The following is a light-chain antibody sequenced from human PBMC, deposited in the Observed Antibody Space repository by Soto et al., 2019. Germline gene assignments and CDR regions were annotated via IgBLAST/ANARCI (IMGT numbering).Light chain of an antibody. V-gene: IGKV4-1*01. CDR3: QPYYSTPHT. Sequence: DIVMTQSPDSLAVSLVERATINCKSSQSVLYSSNNKNYLAWYQQKPGQPPKLLIYWASTRESGVPDRFSGSGSGTDFTLTISSLQAEDVAVYYCQPYYSTPHTFGQGTKLEIK. J-gene: IGKJ2*01. CDR2: WAS. CDR1: QSVLYSSNNKNY.